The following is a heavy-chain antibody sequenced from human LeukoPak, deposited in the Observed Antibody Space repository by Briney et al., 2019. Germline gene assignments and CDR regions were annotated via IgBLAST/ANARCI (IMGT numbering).Heavy chain of an antibody. CDR2: INPNSGGT. V-gene: IGHV1-2*02. D-gene: IGHD2-15*01. CDR3: ARVVVAATAYYYYYTDV. J-gene: IGHJ6*03. CDR1: GYTFTDSY. Sequence: GASVKVSCKASGYTFTDSYVHWVRLAPGQGREWLGWINPNSGGTNYAQKLQGRVTMTTDTSTSTAYMELRSLRSDDTAVYYCARVVVAATAYYYYYTDVWGKGTTVTVSS.